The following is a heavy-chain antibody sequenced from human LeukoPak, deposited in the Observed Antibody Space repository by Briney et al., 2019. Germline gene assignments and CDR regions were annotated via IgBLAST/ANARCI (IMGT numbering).Heavy chain of an antibody. CDR2: IYDRGST. CDR1: GGSISSYY. Sequence: SETLSLTCTVSGGSISSYYWSWIRQPPGKGLEWIGNIYDRGSTKYNPSLKSRVTISVDTSKNQFSLRLSSVTAADTAVYYCARGRTFDNWAREPWSPSRQ. V-gene: IGHV4-59*01. CDR3: ARGRTFDN. J-gene: IGHJ4*02.